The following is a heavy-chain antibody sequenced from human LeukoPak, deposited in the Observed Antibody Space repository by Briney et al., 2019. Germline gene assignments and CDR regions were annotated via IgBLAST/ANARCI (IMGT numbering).Heavy chain of an antibody. CDR3: ARIGYSSSSLDY. CDR2: IKQDGSQK. J-gene: IGHJ4*02. CDR1: GFTFSNYW. Sequence: GGSLRLSCAASGFTFSNYWMTWVRQAPGKGLEWVANIKQDGSQKYYVDSVKGRFTISRDNAKISSYLQMNSLRAEDTAVYYCARIGYSSSSLDYWGQGTLATVSS. D-gene: IGHD6-6*01. V-gene: IGHV3-7*01.